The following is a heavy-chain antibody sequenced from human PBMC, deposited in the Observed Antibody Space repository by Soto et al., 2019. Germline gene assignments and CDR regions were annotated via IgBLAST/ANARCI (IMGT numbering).Heavy chain of an antibody. V-gene: IGHV1-46*01. J-gene: IGHJ6*02. CDR1: GYSFTTYY. D-gene: IGHD2-2*02. CDR3: ARVGYCSSTSCYRYYYYYYGMDV. CDR2: INPNSGAT. Sequence: ASVKVSCKASGYSFTTYYIHWVRQAPGQGLEWMGIINPNSGATSYSQKFQGRVTMTRDTSTSTAYMELRSLRSEDTAVYYCARVGYCSSTSCYRYYYYYYGMDVWGQGTTVTVSS.